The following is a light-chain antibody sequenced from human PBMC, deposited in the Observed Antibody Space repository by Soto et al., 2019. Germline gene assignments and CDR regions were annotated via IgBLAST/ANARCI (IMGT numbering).Light chain of an antibody. CDR3: QQYGSPPRVT. J-gene: IGKJ4*01. Sequence: EIVLTQSPGTLSLSPGERATLSCRASQSVSSSYLAWYQQKPGQAPRLLIYGASSRATGIPDRFSPSGSGTDFSLTISRLELEDFAVDYCQQYGSPPRVTFVRGTKVDIK. CDR2: GAS. CDR1: QSVSSSY. V-gene: IGKV3-20*01.